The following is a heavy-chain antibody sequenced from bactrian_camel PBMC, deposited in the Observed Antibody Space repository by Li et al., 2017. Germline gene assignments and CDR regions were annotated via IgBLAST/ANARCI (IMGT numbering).Heavy chain of an antibody. Sequence: HVQLVESGGGLVQPGGSLRPSCVRSGAISNNYCVGWFRQRPGKAREGVASIDSDGTISYAESVKGRFTISRDNSKNTLYLQMNSLKPEDTAMYYCAASYRAYCSGGTWGIADFGYWGQGTQVTVS. D-gene: IGHD2*01. CDR2: IDSDGTI. CDR3: AASYRAYCSGGTWGIADFGY. V-gene: IGHV3S9*01. CDR1: GAISNNYC. J-gene: IGHJ6*01.